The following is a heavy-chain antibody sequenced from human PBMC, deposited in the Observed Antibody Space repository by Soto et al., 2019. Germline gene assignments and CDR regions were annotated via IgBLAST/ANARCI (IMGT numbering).Heavy chain of an antibody. J-gene: IGHJ4*02. CDR3: ARDTSVLRFLEWLFALDD. D-gene: IGHD3-3*01. V-gene: IGHV3-48*01. CDR1: GFTFSSYS. Sequence: GGSLRLSCAASGFTFSSYSMNWVRQAPGKGLEWVSYISSSSSTIYYADSVKGRFTISRDNAKNSLYLQMNSLRAEDTAVYYCARDTSVLRFLEWLFALDDWGQGTLVTVSS. CDR2: ISSSSSTI.